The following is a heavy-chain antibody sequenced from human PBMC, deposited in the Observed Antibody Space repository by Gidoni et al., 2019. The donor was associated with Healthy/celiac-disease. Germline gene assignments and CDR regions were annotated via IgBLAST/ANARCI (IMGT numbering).Heavy chain of an antibody. CDR2: IIPIFGTA. CDR3: ARDLTVTTPEGRRMDV. D-gene: IGHD4-17*01. J-gene: IGHJ6*02. Sequence: QVQLVQSGAEVKKPGPSVTVSCKAPGGTFSSYAISWVRQAPGQGLEWMGGIIPIFGTANYAQKFQGRVTITADESTSTAYMELSSLRSEDTAVYYCARDLTVTTPEGRRMDVWGQGTTVTVSS. V-gene: IGHV1-69*01. CDR1: GGTFSSYA.